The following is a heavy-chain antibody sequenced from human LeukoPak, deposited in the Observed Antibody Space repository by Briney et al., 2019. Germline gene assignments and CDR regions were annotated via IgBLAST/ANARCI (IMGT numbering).Heavy chain of an antibody. V-gene: IGHV3-21*01. D-gene: IGHD4-23*01. CDR3: ARVADYGGNSVFDY. CDR2: IISSSSYI. Sequence: GGSLILSCSASGFTFSSYSMNWFRQAPGKGLEWVSSIISSSSYIYYADSVKGRFTISRDNAKNSLYLQMNSLRAEDTAVYYCARVADYGGNSVFDYWGQGTLVTVPS. J-gene: IGHJ4*02. CDR1: GFTFSSYS.